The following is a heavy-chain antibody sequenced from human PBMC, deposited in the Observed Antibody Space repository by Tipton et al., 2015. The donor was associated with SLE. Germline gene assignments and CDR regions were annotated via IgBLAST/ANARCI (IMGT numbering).Heavy chain of an antibody. J-gene: IGHJ5*02. CDR3: ARLRNYYYDSSGYSGWFDP. Sequence: LRLSCTVSGGSISSSSYYWGWIRQPPGKGLEWIGSIYYSGSTYYNPSLKSRVTISVDTSKNQFSLKLSSVTAADTAVYYCARLRNYYYDSSGYSGWFDPWGQGTLGTVSS. CDR2: IYYSGST. CDR1: GGSISSSSYY. D-gene: IGHD3-22*01. V-gene: IGHV4-39*01.